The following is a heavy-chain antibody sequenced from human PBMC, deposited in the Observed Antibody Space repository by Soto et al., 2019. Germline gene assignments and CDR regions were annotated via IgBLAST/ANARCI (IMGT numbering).Heavy chain of an antibody. V-gene: IGHV4-59*01. J-gene: IGHJ6*02. D-gene: IGHD3-22*01. CDR1: GGSISSYY. Sequence: SETLSLTCTVSGGSISSYYWSWIRQPPGKGLEWIGYIYYSGSTNYNPSLKSRVTISVDTSKNQFSLKLSSVTAADTAVYYCARVAAGYGDIAVVIPYYYYGMDVWGQGTTVTAP. CDR2: IYYSGST. CDR3: ARVAAGYGDIAVVIPYYYYGMDV.